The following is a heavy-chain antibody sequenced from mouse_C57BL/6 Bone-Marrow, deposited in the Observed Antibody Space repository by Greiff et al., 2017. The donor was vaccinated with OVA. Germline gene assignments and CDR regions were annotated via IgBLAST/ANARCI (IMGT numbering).Heavy chain of an antibody. V-gene: IGHV3-5*01. D-gene: IGHD1-1*01. Sequence: EVHLVESGPGLVKPSQTVFLTCTVTGISITTGNYRWSWIRQFPGNKLEWIGYIYYSGTITYNPSLTSRTTITRDTPKNQFFLEMNSLTAEDTATYYCAQITTVVAGDWYFDVWGTGTTVTVSS. CDR3: AQITTVVAGDWYFDV. CDR1: GISITTGNYR. CDR2: IYYSGTI. J-gene: IGHJ1*03.